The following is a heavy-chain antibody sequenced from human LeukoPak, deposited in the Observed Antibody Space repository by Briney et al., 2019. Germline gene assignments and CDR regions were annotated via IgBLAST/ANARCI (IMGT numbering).Heavy chain of an antibody. Sequence: GGSLRLSCAASGFTVSSNYMSWVRQAPGKGLEWVSAISGSGGSTYYADSVKGRFTISRDNSKNTLYLQMNSLRAEDTAVYYCAKDIVVVPAAIWDAFDIWGQGTMVTVSS. D-gene: IGHD2-2*02. CDR1: GFTVSSNY. CDR2: ISGSGGST. J-gene: IGHJ3*02. V-gene: IGHV3-23*01. CDR3: AKDIVVVPAAIWDAFDI.